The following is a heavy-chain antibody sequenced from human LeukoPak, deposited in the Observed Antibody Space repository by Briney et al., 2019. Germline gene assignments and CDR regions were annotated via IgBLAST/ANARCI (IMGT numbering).Heavy chain of an antibody. V-gene: IGHV4-30-4*07. CDR3: ARDSYYDSSGYYPL. J-gene: IGHJ4*02. D-gene: IGHD3-22*01. CDR1: GGSINNDDYS. Sequence: PSQTLSLTCAVSGGSINNDDYSWSWIRQPPGKGLEWIGYVYYSGNTYYNPSLKSRVTISVDTSKNQFSLKLTSVTAADTAVYYCARDSYYDSSGYYPLWGQGTLVTVSS. CDR2: VYYSGNT.